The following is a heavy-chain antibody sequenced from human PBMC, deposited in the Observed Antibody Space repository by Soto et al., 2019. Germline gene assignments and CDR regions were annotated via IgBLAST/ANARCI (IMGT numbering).Heavy chain of an antibody. J-gene: IGHJ6*02. V-gene: IGHV3-49*03. CDR3: ARDVASYDYGDFYGMDV. Sequence: PGGSLRLSCTASGFTFGYYTMAWFRQSPGGGLEWVSFIRSKAYGVTTEYAASVKGRFTISRDDSKSIAYLQMNRLQSEDTAVYYCARDVASYDYGDFYGMDVWGQGTTVTVSS. CDR2: IRSKAYGVTT. CDR1: GFTFGYYT. D-gene: IGHD4-17*01.